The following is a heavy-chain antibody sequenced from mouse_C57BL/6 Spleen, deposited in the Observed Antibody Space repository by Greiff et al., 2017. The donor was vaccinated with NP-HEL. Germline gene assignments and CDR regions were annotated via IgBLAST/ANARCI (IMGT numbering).Heavy chain of an antibody. CDR1: GYAFTNYL. CDR2: INPGSGGT. J-gene: IGHJ4*01. CDR3: ARGAQATAMDY. Sequence: VQLQQSGAELVRPGTSVKVSCKASGYAFTNYLIEWVKQRPGQGLEWIGVINPGSGGTNYNEKFKGKATLTADKSSSTAYMQLSSLTSEDSAVYFCARGAQATAMDYWGQGTSVTVSS. D-gene: IGHD3-2*02. V-gene: IGHV1-54*01.